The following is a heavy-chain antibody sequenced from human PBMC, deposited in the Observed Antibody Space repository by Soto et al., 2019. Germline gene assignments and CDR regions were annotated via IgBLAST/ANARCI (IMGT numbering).Heavy chain of an antibody. D-gene: IGHD3-9*01. CDR3: ARARRNYDILTGPSYFDY. V-gene: IGHV4-30-4*08. CDR2: IYYSGST. CDR1: GGSISSSSYY. J-gene: IGHJ4*02. Sequence: PSETLSLTCTVSGGSISSSSYYWSCIRQHPGKGLEWIGYIYYSGSTYYNPSLKSRVTISVDTSKNQFSLKLSSVTAADTAVYYCARARRNYDILTGPSYFDYWGQGTLVTVSS.